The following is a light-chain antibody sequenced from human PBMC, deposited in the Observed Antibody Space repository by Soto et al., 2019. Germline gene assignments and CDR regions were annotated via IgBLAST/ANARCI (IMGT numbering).Light chain of an antibody. V-gene: IGKV3-11*01. J-gene: IGKJ1*01. CDR2: DAS. CDR1: QSVIRY. CDR3: QQRSNWPPWT. Sequence: EIVLTQSPATLSLSPGERATLSCRASQSVIRYLAWYQHKPGQAPRLLIYDASNRATGIPARFSGSGSGTDFTLTISSLEPEDFAVYYCQQRSNWPPWTFGQGTKVEIK.